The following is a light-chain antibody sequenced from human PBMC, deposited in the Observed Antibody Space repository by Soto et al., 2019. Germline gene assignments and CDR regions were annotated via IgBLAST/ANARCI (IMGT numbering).Light chain of an antibody. CDR2: WAS. CDR1: ESGCYSSNNKNY. Sequence: DIVITQSPYSLSVSLCERASINCKCIESGCYSSNNKNYLAWYQQKPGQPPKLLIYWASTRESGVPDRFSGSGSGTDFTLTISSLQAEDVAVYYCQQYYSTPWTFGQGTKVDIK. J-gene: IGKJ1*01. V-gene: IGKV4-1*01. CDR3: QQYYSTPWT.